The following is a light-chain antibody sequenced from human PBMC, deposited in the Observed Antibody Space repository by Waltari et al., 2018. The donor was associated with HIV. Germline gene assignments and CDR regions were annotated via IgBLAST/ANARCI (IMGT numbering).Light chain of an antibody. J-gene: IGKJ4*01. CDR3: QQYYSTLALT. V-gene: IGKV4-1*01. CDR2: WAS. Sequence: DIVMTQSTDSLAVCRGARARINCTPCLSVLDSSNNKNYLAWYQQNPGQPPKLLIYWASTRESGVPDRFSGSGSGTDFTLTISSLQAEDVAVYYCQQYYSTLALTLGGGTKVEIK. CDR1: LSVLDSSNNKNY.